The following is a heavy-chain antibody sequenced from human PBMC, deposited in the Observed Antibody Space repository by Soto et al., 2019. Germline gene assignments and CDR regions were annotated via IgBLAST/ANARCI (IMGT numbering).Heavy chain of an antibody. CDR3: ARDMSGCSSSGCYLSGWFDP. CDR2: IYQSGST. Sequence: SEALSLTCTVSGAPITSGAYSWSWIRQPPGKGLEWIGFIYQSGSTHYNPSLKSRVTISVDRSKNHFSLQLTSLTAADTAVYYCARDMSGCSSSGCYLSGWFDPWGPGTLVTAPQ. V-gene: IGHV4-30-2*01. CDR1: GAPITSGAYS. D-gene: IGHD3-22*01. J-gene: IGHJ5*02.